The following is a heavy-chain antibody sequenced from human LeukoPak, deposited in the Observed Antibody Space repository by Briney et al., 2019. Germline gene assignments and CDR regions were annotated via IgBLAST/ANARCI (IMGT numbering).Heavy chain of an antibody. CDR2: IFYTGSI. CDR1: GGSMSNYY. V-gene: IGHV4-59*08. J-gene: IGHJ5*02. Sequence: PSETLSHTRTVSGGSMSNYYGSWIRQPPGKGLEWNGYIFYTGSINYNPSLRGRVTISVDTSKSQFSLRLSSVTAADTAVYYCAGSYSASYDSPTGWFDPWGGGCLVTVSS. CDR3: AGSYSASYDSPTGWFDP. D-gene: IGHD3-22*01.